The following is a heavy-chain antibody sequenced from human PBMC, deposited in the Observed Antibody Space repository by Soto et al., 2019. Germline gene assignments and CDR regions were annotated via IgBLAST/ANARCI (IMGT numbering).Heavy chain of an antibody. Sequence: GGSLRLPCAASGFTFSSYWMSWVRQAPGKGLEWVANIKQDGSEKYYVDSVKGRFTISRDNAKNSLYLQMNSLRAEDTAVYYCARDHGSGSYYKGNYYGMDVWGQGTTVTVSS. CDR2: IKQDGSEK. CDR1: GFTFSSYW. J-gene: IGHJ6*02. CDR3: ARDHGSGSYYKGNYYGMDV. V-gene: IGHV3-7*05. D-gene: IGHD3-10*01.